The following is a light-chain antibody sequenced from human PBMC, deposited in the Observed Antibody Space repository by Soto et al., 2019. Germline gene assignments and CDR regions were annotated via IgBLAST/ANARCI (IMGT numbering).Light chain of an antibody. CDR2: AAS. V-gene: IGKV1-39*01. Sequence: DMQMTQSPSSLSASVGDRVTITCRASQSISTYLNWYQQKPGKAPKLLIYAASSLQSGVPSRFSGSGSGTAFTLTISSLQPEDFATYYCQQSLSTPLTFGGGTKVEIK. CDR1: QSISTY. CDR3: QQSLSTPLT. J-gene: IGKJ4*01.